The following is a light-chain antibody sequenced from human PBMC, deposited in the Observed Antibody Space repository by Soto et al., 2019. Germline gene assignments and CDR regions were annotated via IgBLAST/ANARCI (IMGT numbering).Light chain of an antibody. CDR2: GAT. J-gene: IGKJ1*01. V-gene: IGKV3-20*01. CDR3: QQYGSSPVT. CDR1: QSVSSNL. Sequence: PGTRSLSPGERATLSCRASQSVSSNLLAWYQQKPGQAPRLLIYGATNRATGIPDRFSGSGSGTDFTLTISRLEPEDFAVYYCQQYGSSPVTFGQGTKVDIK.